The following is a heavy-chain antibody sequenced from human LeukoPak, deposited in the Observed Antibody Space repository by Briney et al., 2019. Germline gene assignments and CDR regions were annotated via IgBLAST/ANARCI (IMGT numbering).Heavy chain of an antibody. CDR2: INAGNGNT. CDR1: GYTFTSYA. D-gene: IGHD5-12*01. J-gene: IGHJ5*02. CDR3: ARAGGYANWFDP. Sequence: ASVKLSCKASGYTFTSYAMHWVRQAPGQRLEWMGWINAGNGNTKYSQKFQGRVTITRDTSASTAYMELSSLRSEDTAVYYCARAGGYANWFDPWGQGTLVTVSS. V-gene: IGHV1-3*01.